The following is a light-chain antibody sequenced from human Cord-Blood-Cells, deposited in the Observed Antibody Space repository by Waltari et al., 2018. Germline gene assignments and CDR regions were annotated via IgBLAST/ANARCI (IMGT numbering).Light chain of an antibody. V-gene: IGKV6-21*01. J-gene: IGKJ1*01. CDR1: QCIGSS. CDR2: YAS. CDR3: HQSSSLPWT. Sequence: EIELTKAQDFQSVTQQETVNITCRASQCIGSSLHWYQPKPDQAPKLLIKYASQSFSGVPSRFRGSGSGTDFTLTINSLEAEDAATYYCHQSSSLPWTFGQGTKVEIK.